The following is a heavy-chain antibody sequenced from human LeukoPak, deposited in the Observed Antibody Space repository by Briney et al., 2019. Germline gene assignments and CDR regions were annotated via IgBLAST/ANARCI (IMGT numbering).Heavy chain of an antibody. Sequence: VKVSCKVSGYTLTELSMHWGRQAPGKGVEGRGGFDPEDGETIYAQNFQLRVTMTEDTSTDTAYIELSILRSEDTAVYYCATDLGGLSFGSYYFDCWGQGTLVTVSS. CDR2: FDPEDGET. CDR1: GYTLTELS. J-gene: IGHJ4*02. CDR3: ATDLGGLSFGSYYFDC. D-gene: IGHD1-26*01. V-gene: IGHV1-24*01.